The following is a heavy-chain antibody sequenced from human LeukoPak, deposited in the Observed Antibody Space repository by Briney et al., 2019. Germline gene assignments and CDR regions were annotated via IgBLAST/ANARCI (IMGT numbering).Heavy chain of an antibody. CDR2: IRSNGDTT. J-gene: IGHJ6*03. D-gene: IGHD1-26*01. CDR1: GFNFRNYA. Sequence: GGSLRLSCEASGFNFRNYAMRWVRQSPDKGLEWISMIRSNGDTTHYSDSVRGRFSISRDNSKNTVYLQMNSLRGEDTAVYYCAKDWSYQGNYYYMDVWGKGTTVTISS. CDR3: AKDWSYQGNYYYMDV. V-gene: IGHV3-23*01.